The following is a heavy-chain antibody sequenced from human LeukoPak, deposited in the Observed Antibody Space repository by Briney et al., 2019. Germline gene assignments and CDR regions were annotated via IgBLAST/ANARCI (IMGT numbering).Heavy chain of an antibody. CDR2: ISYDGSNK. J-gene: IGHJ4*02. V-gene: IGHV3-30-3*01. CDR1: GFTFSSYA. CDR3: ARARSPS. Sequence: GGSLRLSCAASGFTFSSYAMHWVRQAPGKGLEWVAVISYDGSNKYYADSVKGRFTISRDNSKNTLYLQMNSLRAGDTAVYYCARARSPSWGQGTLVTVSS.